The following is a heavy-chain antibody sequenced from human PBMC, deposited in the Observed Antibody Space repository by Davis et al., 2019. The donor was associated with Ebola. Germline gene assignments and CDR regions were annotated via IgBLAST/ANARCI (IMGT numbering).Heavy chain of an antibody. V-gene: IGHV3-48*02. D-gene: IGHD6-6*01. Sequence: GGSLRLSCAASGFTFSSYAMSWVRQAPGKGLEWVSYISSRSSTIYYADPVKGRLNISSDHAKNSLYLQMKRLKDEDTAVYYCARAPRGAALYYYYYGMDVWGQGTTVTVSS. J-gene: IGHJ6*02. CDR3: ARAPRGAALYYYYYGMDV. CDR2: ISSRSSTI. CDR1: GFTFSSYA.